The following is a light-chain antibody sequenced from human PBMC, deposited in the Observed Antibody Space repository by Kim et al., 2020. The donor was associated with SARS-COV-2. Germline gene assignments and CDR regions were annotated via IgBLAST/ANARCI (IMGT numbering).Light chain of an antibody. V-gene: IGKV3-20*01. J-gene: IGKJ2*01. CDR2: GAS. CDR1: QTVSSSQ. CDR3: HQYVNSYT. Sequence: EIVLTQSPGTLSLSPGERATLSCRASQTVSSSQLAWYQQKPGQAPRLLIYGASSRATGIPERFSGSGSGADFTLTISRLEPEDFAVYYCHQYVNSYTLGRGTKLEIK.